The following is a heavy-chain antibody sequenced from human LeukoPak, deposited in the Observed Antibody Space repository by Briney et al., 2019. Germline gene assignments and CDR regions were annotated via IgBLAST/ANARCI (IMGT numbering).Heavy chain of an antibody. CDR2: IYTSGST. V-gene: IGHV4-61*02. J-gene: IGHJ4*02. CDR1: GGSISSGSYY. Sequence: SETLSLTCTVSGGSISSGSYYWSWIRQPAGKGLEWIGSIYTSGSTNYNPSLKSRVTISEDTSKNQFSLKLSSVTAADTAVYYCAREARPCSGGSCYSYYFDYWGQGTLVTVSS. CDR3: AREARPCSGGSCYSYYFDY. D-gene: IGHD2-15*01.